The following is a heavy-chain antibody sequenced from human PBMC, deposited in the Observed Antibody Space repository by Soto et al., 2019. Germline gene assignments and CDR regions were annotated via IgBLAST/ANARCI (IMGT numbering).Heavy chain of an antibody. CDR2: INPNSGDT. J-gene: IGHJ5*01. D-gene: IGHD2-2*01. Sequence: GASVKVSCKASGYIFTGYYINWVRQAPGQGLEWMGWINPNSGDTSYLQKFQGGVSMTTDTSINTAYMELSRVTSDDTAVYYCARPFCSSNSCHNWFDSWGQGTLVTVSS. CDR1: GYIFTGYY. V-gene: IGHV1-2*02. CDR3: ARPFCSSNSCHNWFDS.